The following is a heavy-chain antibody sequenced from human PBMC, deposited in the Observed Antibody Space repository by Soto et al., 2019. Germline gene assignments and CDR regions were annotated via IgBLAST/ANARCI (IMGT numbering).Heavy chain of an antibody. CDR3: AHAGYDFWSGRGNFFDY. V-gene: IGHV2-5*01. Sequence: SGPTLVNPTQTLTLTCTFSGFSLSTSGVGVGWIRQPPGKALEWLALIYWNDDKRYSPSLKSRLTITKDTSKNQVVLTMTNMDTVDTATYYCAHAGYDFWSGRGNFFDYWGQGPLVTVSA. D-gene: IGHD3-3*01. J-gene: IGHJ4*02. CDR2: IYWNDDK. CDR1: GFSLSTSGVG.